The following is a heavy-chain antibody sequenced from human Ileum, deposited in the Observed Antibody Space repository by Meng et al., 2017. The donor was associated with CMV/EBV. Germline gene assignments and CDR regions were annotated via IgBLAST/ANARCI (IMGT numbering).Heavy chain of an antibody. CDR3: AREPPFVPADS. D-gene: IGHD2-21*01. J-gene: IGHJ4*02. Sequence: QVQLQGSGPGLVKPSETLCLACAVDGGSFSVYYRRWIRQPPGKWLGWIAEVSHSGVTTYNPSLKSRVTIAKDTSKNQFSLNLSSVTAADTAVYYCAREPPFVPADSWGQGTLVTVSS. CDR2: VSHSGVT. V-gene: IGHV4-34*01. CDR1: GGSFSVYY.